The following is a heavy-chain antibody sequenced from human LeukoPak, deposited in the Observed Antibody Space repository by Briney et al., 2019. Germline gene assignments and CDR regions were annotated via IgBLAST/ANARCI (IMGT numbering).Heavy chain of an antibody. D-gene: IGHD1-26*01. CDR1: GFTFSIYA. Sequence: GGSLRLSCAASGFTFSIYAMTWVRQAPGKGLEWVSAISGSGDNTYYADSVKGRFTISRDISKNTLYLQMYSLRAEDTAVYYCARNLNSGSYYYFDYWGQGTLVTVSS. CDR3: ARNLNSGSYYYFDY. CDR2: ISGSGDNT. J-gene: IGHJ4*02. V-gene: IGHV3-23*01.